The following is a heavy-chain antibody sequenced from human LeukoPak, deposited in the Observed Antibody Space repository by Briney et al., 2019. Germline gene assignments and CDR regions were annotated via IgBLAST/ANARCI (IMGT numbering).Heavy chain of an antibody. D-gene: IGHD1-1*01. Sequence: GGSLRLSCAASGFTFSSYWMSWVRQAPGKGLEWVANIKQDGSEKYYVDSVKGRFTISRDNAKNSLYLQMNSLRAEDTAAYYCARAWVRYYYYMDVWGKGTTVTVSS. CDR3: ARAWVRYYYYMDV. CDR1: GFTFSSYW. CDR2: IKQDGSEK. J-gene: IGHJ6*03. V-gene: IGHV3-7*01.